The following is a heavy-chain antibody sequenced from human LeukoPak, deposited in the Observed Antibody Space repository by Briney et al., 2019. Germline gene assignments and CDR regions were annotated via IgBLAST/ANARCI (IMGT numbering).Heavy chain of an antibody. V-gene: IGHV4-39*01. CDR1: GGSISSSSYY. J-gene: IGHJ3*02. CDR2: IYYSGGT. Sequence: SETLSLTCTVSGGSISSSSYYWGWIRQPPGKGLEWIGSIYYSGGTYYNPSLKSRVTISVDTSKNQFSLKLSSVTAADTAVYYCARGRDYGDDEAFDIWGQGTMVTVSS. CDR3: ARGRDYGDDEAFDI. D-gene: IGHD4-17*01.